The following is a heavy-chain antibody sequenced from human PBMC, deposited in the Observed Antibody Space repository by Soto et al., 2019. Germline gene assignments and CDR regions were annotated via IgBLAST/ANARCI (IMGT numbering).Heavy chain of an antibody. Sequence: SETLSLTCTVSGGSISSGDYYWSWIRQPPGKGLEWIGYIYYSGSTYYNPSLKSRVTISVDTSKNQFSLKLSSVTAADTAVYYCARDNMTTEDYYYYYGMDVWGQGTTVTVSS. CDR2: IYYSGST. CDR3: ARDNMTTEDYYYYYGMDV. D-gene: IGHD4-4*01. J-gene: IGHJ6*02. V-gene: IGHV4-30-4*01. CDR1: GGSISSGDYY.